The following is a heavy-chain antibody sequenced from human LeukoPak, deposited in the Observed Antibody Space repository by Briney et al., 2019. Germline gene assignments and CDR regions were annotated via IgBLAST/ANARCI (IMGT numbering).Heavy chain of an antibody. V-gene: IGHV4-4*07. Sequence: PSETLSLTCTVSGGSISGYYWSWIRQPAGKGLEWIGRIYTSGSTKYNPSLKSRVSMSVDTSRNQFSLKVSSVTAADTAVYYCARVICGGGSCYSDNWFDPWGQGTLVTVSS. D-gene: IGHD2-15*01. CDR3: ARVICGGGSCYSDNWFDP. CDR1: GGSISGYY. J-gene: IGHJ5*02. CDR2: IYTSGST.